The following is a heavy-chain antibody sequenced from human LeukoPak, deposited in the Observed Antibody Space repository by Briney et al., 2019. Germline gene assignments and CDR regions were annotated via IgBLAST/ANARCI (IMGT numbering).Heavy chain of an antibody. Sequence: SETLSLTCTVSGDSISSSSYYWGWIRQSPGKGLEWIGSVYYSGSSYYNPSLKSRVTISVDTSKEQFSLKVNSVTAADTAVYYCTRGAGWLIDYWGQGILVTVSS. D-gene: IGHD3-16*01. CDR1: GDSISSSSYY. J-gene: IGHJ4*02. CDR3: TRGAGWLIDY. V-gene: IGHV4-39*07. CDR2: VYYSGSS.